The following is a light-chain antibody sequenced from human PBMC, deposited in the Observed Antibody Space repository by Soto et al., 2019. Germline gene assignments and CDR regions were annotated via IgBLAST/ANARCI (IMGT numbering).Light chain of an antibody. CDR1: ENVYGN. CDR2: AAS. V-gene: IGKV3-15*01. CDR3: QQRSKWT. J-gene: IGKJ1*01. Sequence: EIVMTQSPVTLSVSPVAGASLSCRASENVYGNVAWYQQKPGPAPRLLIYAASTRATDIPARFSGSGSGTEFTLTISGLQSEDFAVYYCQQRSKWTFGQGTKVDIK.